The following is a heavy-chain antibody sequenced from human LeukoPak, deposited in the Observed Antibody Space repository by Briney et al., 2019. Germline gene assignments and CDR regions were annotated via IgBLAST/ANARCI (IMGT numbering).Heavy chain of an antibody. CDR3: ARGRLSSGWPWDLDY. V-gene: IGHV1-69*13. J-gene: IGHJ4*02. CDR2: TIPIFGTA. D-gene: IGHD6-19*01. Sequence: GASVKVSCKASGGTFSSYAITWVRQAPGQGLEWMGGTIPIFGTANYPQKFQGRVTITADESTSTAYMELSSLRSEDTAVYYCARGRLSSGWPWDLDYWGQGTLVTVSS. CDR1: GGTFSSYA.